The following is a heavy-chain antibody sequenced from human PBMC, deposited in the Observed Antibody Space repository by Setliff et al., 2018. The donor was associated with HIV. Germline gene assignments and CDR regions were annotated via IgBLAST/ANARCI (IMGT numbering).Heavy chain of an antibody. D-gene: IGHD2-2*01. CDR1: GFIFSDYA. V-gene: IGHV3-30-3*01. J-gene: IGHJ4*02. CDR3: ARDQQIGSSTSCYDY. CDR2: IGYDGSKE. Sequence: PGGSLRLSCAASGFIFSDYAIHWVRQAPAKGLEWVAVIGYDGSKEYYADSVKGRFTVSRDNSKNTLYLQMNSLRGEDTAVYYCARDQQIGSSTSCYDYWGQGTLVTVSS.